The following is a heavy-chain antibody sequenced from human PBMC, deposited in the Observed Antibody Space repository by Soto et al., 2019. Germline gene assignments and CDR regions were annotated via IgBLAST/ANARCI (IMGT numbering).Heavy chain of an antibody. CDR2: ISWNSGSI. Sequence: EVQLVESGGGLVQPGRSLRLSCAASGFTFDDYAMHWVRQAPGKGLEWVSGISWNSGSIGYADSVKGRFTISRDNAKNSLYLQMISLRAEDTALYYCANDREYYYYYYMDVWGKGTPVTVSS. V-gene: IGHV3-9*01. CDR3: ANDREYYYYYYMDV. CDR1: GFTFDDYA. J-gene: IGHJ6*03.